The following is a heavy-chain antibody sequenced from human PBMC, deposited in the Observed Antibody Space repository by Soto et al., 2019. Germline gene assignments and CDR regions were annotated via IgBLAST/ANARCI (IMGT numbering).Heavy chain of an antibody. CDR1: GYTFTTYT. J-gene: IGHJ4*02. CDR2: INAGTGYT. D-gene: IGHD3-3*01. CDR3: AGDEPKVHDPLDS. V-gene: IGHV1-3*01. Sequence: QVQLVQSGAEVNKPGASVKVSCKASGYTFTTYTIHWVRQAPGQRLEWVGCINAGTGYTRYSQKFQGRVSLTRDTTGSTGFMDPSHLGSEDPAVFYCAGDEPKVHDPLDSWGQGTLVTVSS.